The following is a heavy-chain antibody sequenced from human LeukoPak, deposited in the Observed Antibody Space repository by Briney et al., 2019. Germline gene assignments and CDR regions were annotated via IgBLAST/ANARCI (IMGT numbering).Heavy chain of an antibody. Sequence: SETLSLTCTVSGGSISSGGYYWSWIRQHPGKGLEWIGYIYYSGSTYYNPSLKSRVTISVDTSKNQFSLKLSSVTAADTAVYYCARSEVLWLRGLYYYYGMDVWGQGTTVTVSS. V-gene: IGHV4-31*03. CDR1: GGSISSGGYY. J-gene: IGHJ6*02. CDR2: IYYSGST. D-gene: IGHD5-18*01. CDR3: ARSEVLWLRGLYYYYGMDV.